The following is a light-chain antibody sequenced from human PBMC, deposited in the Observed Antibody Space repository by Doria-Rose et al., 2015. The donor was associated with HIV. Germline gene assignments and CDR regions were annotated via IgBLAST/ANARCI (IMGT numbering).Light chain of an antibody. CDR2: DAS. CDR3: QQYGTSRGT. CDR1: QRVKSSY. V-gene: IGKV3-20*01. Sequence: TQSPGTLSLSPGERAALSCRASQRVKSSYLAWYQQKPGQAPRLLIYDASTRSTGIPDRFSGSGSGTDFTLTISRLEPEDVAVYYCQQYGTSRGTFGQGTRLEI. J-gene: IGKJ5*01.